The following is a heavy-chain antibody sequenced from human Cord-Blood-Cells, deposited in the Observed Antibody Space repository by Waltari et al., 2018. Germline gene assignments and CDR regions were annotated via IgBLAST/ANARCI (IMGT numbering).Heavy chain of an antibody. CDR2: ISYDGSNK. V-gene: IGHV3-30*18. CDR3: AKDSSSWVYWYFDL. J-gene: IGHJ2*01. Sequence: QVQLVESGGGVVQPGRSLRLSCAASGFTFSSYGMPWLRPPPGKGLEWVAVISYDGSNKYYADSVKGRFTISRDNSKNTLYLQMNSLRAEDTAVYYCAKDSSSWVYWYFDLWGRGTLVTVSS. D-gene: IGHD6-13*01. CDR1: GFTFSSYG.